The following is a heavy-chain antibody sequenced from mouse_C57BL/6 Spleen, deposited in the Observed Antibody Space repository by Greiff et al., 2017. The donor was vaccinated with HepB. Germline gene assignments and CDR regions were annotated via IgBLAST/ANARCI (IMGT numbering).Heavy chain of an antibody. V-gene: IGHV1-66*01. D-gene: IGHD1-1*01. CDR2: IYPGSGNT. CDR1: GYSFTSYY. J-gene: IGHJ1*03. Sequence: QVHVKQSGPELVKPGASVKISCKASGYSFTSYYIHWVKQRPGQGLEWIGWIYPGSGNTKYNEKFKGKATLTADTSSSTAYMQLSSLTSEDSAVYYCAREYYGSSQYWYFDVWGTGTTVTVSS. CDR3: AREYYGSSQYWYFDV.